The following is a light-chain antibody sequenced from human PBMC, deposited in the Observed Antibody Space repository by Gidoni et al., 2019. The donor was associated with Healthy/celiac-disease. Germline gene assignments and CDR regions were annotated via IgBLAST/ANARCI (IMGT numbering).Light chain of an antibody. Sequence: SYERTQPPSVSVSPGQTASITCSGDKLGDKYACWYQQKPGPSPVLVIYQDSKRPSGTPERFSGSNSGNTATLTISGTQAMDEADYYCQAWDSSTAVFGGGTKLTVL. CDR1: KLGDKY. CDR3: QAWDSSTAV. V-gene: IGLV3-1*01. J-gene: IGLJ2*01. CDR2: QDS.